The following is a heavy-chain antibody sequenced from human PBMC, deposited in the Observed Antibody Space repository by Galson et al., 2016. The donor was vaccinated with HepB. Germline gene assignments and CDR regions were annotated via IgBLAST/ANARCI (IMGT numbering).Heavy chain of an antibody. CDR1: GFPFSGYG. V-gene: IGHV3-33*01. CDR3: AREQWLIIRDHGGFDS. CDR2: ISNDGSNK. D-gene: IGHD6-19*01. Sequence: SLRLSCAASGFPFSGYGIHWVRQAPGKGLEWVAGISNDGSNKYYADSVKGRFTISRDNSKDTLYLQMNSLRAEDTAVYYCAREQWLIIRDHGGFDSWGQGTPVTVSS. J-gene: IGHJ4*02.